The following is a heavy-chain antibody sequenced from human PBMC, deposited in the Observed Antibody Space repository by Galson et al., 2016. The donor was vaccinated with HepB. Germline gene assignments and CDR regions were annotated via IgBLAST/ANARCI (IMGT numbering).Heavy chain of an antibody. CDR1: GGTFSAYT. V-gene: IGHV1-69*04. J-gene: IGHJ6*02. Sequence: SVKVSCKASGGTFSAYTINWVRQAPGRGLQWMGRIIPVLDITNYAHTFQDRVAITADKSTTTAYLELKSLRSDDTAVYYCARDVNTAVVSRNYYYGMDVWGQGTTVTVSS. CDR2: IIPVLDIT. D-gene: IGHD2-21*01. CDR3: ARDVNTAVVSRNYYYGMDV.